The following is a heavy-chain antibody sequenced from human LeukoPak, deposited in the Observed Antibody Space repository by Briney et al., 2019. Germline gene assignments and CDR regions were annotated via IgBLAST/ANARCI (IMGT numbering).Heavy chain of an antibody. D-gene: IGHD3-10*01. J-gene: IGHJ5*02. V-gene: IGHV1-18*01. Sequence: GSMKVSCKASGYTFTSYGISWVRQAPGQGLEWMGWISASNGNTNYAQKLQGRVTMTTDTSTSTAYMELRSLRFDDTAVYYCARASATAYYYGSGILLNWFDPWGQGTLVTVSS. CDR3: ARASATAYYYGSGILLNWFDP. CDR1: GYTFTSYG. CDR2: ISASNGNT.